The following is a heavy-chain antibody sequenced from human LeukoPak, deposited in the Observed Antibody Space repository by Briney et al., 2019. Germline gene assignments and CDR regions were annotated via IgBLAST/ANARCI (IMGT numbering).Heavy chain of an antibody. Sequence: ASVKVSCKASGYTFTGYYLHWVRQAPGQGLEWMGWINANHGGTNYAQQFQGRGTMTRDTSISTAYMDLSRLRSDDAAVYYCARHRDFDSTGYYYPLFDYWGQGTLVTVSS. J-gene: IGHJ4*02. CDR2: INANHGGT. CDR3: ARHRDFDSTGYYYPLFDY. D-gene: IGHD3-22*01. CDR1: GYTFTGYY. V-gene: IGHV1-2*02.